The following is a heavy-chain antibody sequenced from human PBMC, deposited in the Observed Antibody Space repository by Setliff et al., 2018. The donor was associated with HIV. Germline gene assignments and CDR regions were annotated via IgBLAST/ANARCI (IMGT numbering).Heavy chain of an antibody. CDR1: GGTFSSYA. D-gene: IGHD2-2*01. CDR2: IIPIFGTS. CDR3: ARGRRVVPAAESNWFDP. Sequence: ASVKVSCKASGGTFSSYAVSWVRQAPGQGLEWMGGIIPIFGTSNYARNFQARVTITEDESTSTVFMELSSLRSEDTAVYYCARGRRVVPAAESNWFDPWGQGTLVTVSS. J-gene: IGHJ5*02. V-gene: IGHV1-69*13.